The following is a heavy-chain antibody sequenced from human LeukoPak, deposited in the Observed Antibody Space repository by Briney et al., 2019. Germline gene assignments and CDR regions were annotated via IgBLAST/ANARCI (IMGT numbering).Heavy chain of an antibody. Sequence: ASVTVSCQPSGYTFTSYYMHWVRQAPGQGLEWMGIINPSGGSTSYAQKFQGRVTMTRDTSTSTVYMELSSLRSEDTAVYYCARARTLRSTVVTGFDYWGQGTLVTVSS. D-gene: IGHD4-23*01. CDR1: GYTFTSYY. J-gene: IGHJ4*02. V-gene: IGHV1-46*01. CDR3: ARARTLRSTVVTGFDY. CDR2: INPSGGST.